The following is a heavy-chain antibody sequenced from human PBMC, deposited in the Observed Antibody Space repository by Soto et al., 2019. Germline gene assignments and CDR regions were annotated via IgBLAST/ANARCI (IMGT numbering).Heavy chain of an antibody. V-gene: IGHV3-7*01. D-gene: IGHD4-4*01. CDR2: MNQDGSVI. CDR3: ARDERNDY. J-gene: IGHJ4*02. Sequence: PGGSLRLSCAASGFTFSSYWMTWVRQAPGKGLEWVANMNQDGSVIYYVDSVKGRFTISRDNAKNSLFLQMNSLRAEDTAVYYCARDERNDYWGQGTLVTVSS. CDR1: GFTFSSYW.